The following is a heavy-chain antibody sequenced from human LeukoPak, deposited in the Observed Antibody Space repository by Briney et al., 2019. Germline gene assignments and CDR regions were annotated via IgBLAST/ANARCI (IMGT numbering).Heavy chain of an antibody. CDR1: GFTFSSYG. J-gene: IGHJ3*02. CDR3: ARAPGGDDAFDI. CDR2: ISYDGSNK. Sequence: SGGSLRLSCAASGFTFSSYGMHWVRQAPGKGLEWVAVISYDGSNKYYADSVKGRFTISRDNSKNTLYLQMNSLRAEDTAVYYCARAPGGDDAFDIWGQGTMVTVSS. D-gene: IGHD7-27*01. V-gene: IGHV3-30*03.